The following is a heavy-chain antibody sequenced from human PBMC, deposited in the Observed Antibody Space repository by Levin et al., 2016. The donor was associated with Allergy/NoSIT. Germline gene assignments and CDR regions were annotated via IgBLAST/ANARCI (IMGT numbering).Heavy chain of an antibody. CDR2: IIPIFGTA. J-gene: IGHJ4*02. Sequence: WVRQAPGQGLEWMGGIIPIFGTANYAQKLQGRVTITADKSTSTAYMELSSLRFEDTAVYYCARMDTYFDYWGQGTLVTVSS. D-gene: IGHD5-18*01. V-gene: IGHV1-69*06. CDR3: ARMDTYFDY.